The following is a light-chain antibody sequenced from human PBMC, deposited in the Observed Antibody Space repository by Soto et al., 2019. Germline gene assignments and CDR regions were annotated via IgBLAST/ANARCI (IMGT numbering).Light chain of an antibody. CDR1: QSVSSSY. CDR2: GAS. J-gene: IGKJ4*01. V-gene: IGKV3-20*01. Sequence: EIVLTQSPGTLSLSPGERATLSCRASQSVSSSYLAWYQQKPGQAPRLLIYGASSRAPGIPDRFSGSGSGTDFPVTISRLEPEDFAVYYCQQYDNSPLTFGGGTKEEIK. CDR3: QQYDNSPLT.